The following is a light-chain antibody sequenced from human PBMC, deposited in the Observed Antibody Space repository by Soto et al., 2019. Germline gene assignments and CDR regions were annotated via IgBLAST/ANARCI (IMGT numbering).Light chain of an antibody. CDR2: DVN. CDR3: VSFAGGTYV. CDR1: SSDVGGYIF. V-gene: IGLV2-8*01. Sequence: QSVLTQPPSASGSPGQSVTISCTGTSSDVGGYIFVSWYQQHPGKVPKLVIYDVNKRPSGVPDRFSGSKYGNTASLTVSGLQPEDEGDYYCVSFAGGTYVFGTGTKVNV. J-gene: IGLJ1*01.